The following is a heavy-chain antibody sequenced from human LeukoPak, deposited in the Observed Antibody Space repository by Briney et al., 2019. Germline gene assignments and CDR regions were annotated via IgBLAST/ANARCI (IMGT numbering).Heavy chain of an antibody. J-gene: IGHJ3*02. D-gene: IGHD1-26*01. Sequence: SETLSLTCTVSGGSISSGSYYWSWIRQPAGKGLEWIGRIYTSGSTNYNPSLKSRVTISVDTSKNQFSLKLSSVTAADTAVYYCARDEIVGRAFDIWGQGTMVTVSS. CDR3: ARDEIVGRAFDI. CDR2: IYTSGST. CDR1: GGSISSGSYY. V-gene: IGHV4-61*02.